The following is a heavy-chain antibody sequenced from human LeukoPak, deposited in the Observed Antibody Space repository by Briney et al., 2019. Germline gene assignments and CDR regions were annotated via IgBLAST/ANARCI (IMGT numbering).Heavy chain of an antibody. CDR2: IISDGSST. V-gene: IGHV3-74*01. Sequence: PGGSLRLSCAASGFTFNNYWMHWVRQAPGKGLVWVSRIISDGSSTSYADSVKGRFTISRDNAKNTLYLQMNSLRAEDTAVYYCARDRDYGDCNFDYWGQGTLVTVSS. J-gene: IGHJ4*02. D-gene: IGHD4-17*01. CDR1: GFTFNNYW. CDR3: ARDRDYGDCNFDY.